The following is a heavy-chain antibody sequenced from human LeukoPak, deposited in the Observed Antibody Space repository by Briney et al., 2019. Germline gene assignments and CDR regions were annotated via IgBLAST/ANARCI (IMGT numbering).Heavy chain of an antibody. CDR2: IYSGGST. V-gene: IGHV3-66*01. Sequence: GRSLRLSCAASGLTVSSNYTSWVRQAPGKGLEWVSVIYSGGSTYYADSVKGRFTISRDNSKNTLYLQMNSLRAEDTAVYYCARDRGIIAAPHGMDVWGQGTTVTVSS. D-gene: IGHD6-25*01. CDR1: GLTVSSNY. J-gene: IGHJ6*02. CDR3: ARDRGIIAAPHGMDV.